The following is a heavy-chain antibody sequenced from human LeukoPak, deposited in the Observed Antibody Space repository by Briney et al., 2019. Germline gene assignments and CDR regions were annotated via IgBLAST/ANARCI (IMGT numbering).Heavy chain of an antibody. V-gene: IGHV4-4*07. CDR2: IYTSGST. J-gene: IGHJ4*02. CDR1: SGSLGSYY. Sequence: SETLSLTCTVSSGSLGSYYWNWLRQPAGKELEWIGHIYTSGSTNYNPSLKSRVTMSVDTSKNQFSLKLNSVTAADTAFYYCAREYSSSSGKALDYWGQGTLVTVSS. D-gene: IGHD6-6*01. CDR3: AREYSSSSGKALDY.